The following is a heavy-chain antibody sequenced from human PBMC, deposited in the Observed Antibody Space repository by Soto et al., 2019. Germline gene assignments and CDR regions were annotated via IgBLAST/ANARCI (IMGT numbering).Heavy chain of an antibody. CDR2: IYPGDSDT. CDR3: ARHKSVGLKSRYYYYYLDV. D-gene: IGHD2-15*01. J-gene: IGHJ6*03. V-gene: IGHV5-51*01. CDR1: GYSFTSYW. Sequence: PGESLKISCKGSGYSFTSYWIGWVRQMPGKGLEWMGIIYPGDSDTRYSPSFQGQVTISADKSISTAYLQWSSLKASDTAMYYCARHKSVGLKSRYYYYYLDVWGRGTTVTVSS.